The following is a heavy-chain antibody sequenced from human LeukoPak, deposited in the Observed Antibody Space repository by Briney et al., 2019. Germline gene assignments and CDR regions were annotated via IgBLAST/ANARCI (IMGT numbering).Heavy chain of an antibody. CDR3: ARTTSFMFYY. CDR1: GFTFGNYW. Sequence: GGSLRLSCAVSGFTFGNYWMSWVRQTRGRGPEGVANIKRDGSERYYVDSVKGRFTISRDNAKSSLFLEMSSLRVEDTAVYYCARTTSFMFYYWGQGTLVTVSS. CDR2: IKRDGSER. D-gene: IGHD1-1*01. V-gene: IGHV3-7*03. J-gene: IGHJ4*02.